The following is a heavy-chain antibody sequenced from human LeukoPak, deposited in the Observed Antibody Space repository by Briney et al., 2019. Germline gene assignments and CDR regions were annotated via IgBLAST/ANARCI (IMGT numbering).Heavy chain of an antibody. J-gene: IGHJ4*02. CDR3: AKNIVGPVDY. CDR1: GFTFSTYA. CDR2: ISGTGGST. Sequence: GGSLRLSCAASGFTFSTYAMGWVRQAPGKGLEWVSCISGTGGSTYYADSVKGRFTISRDNSKNTLYLQMNSLRAEDTAVYYCAKNIVGPVDYWGQGTLVTVSS. D-gene: IGHD3-22*01. V-gene: IGHV3-23*01.